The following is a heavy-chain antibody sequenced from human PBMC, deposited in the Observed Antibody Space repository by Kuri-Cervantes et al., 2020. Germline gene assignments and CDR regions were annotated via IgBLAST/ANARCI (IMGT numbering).Heavy chain of an antibody. V-gene: IGHV5-51*01. D-gene: IGHD5-18*01. CDR2: IYPGDSDT. CDR3: ARRRGYSYGLEGDDAFDI. CDR1: GYSFTSYW. Sequence: KVSCKGSGYSFTSYWIGWVRQMPGKGLEWMGIIYPGDSDTRYSPSFQGQVTISADKSISTAYLQWSSLKASDTAMYYCARRRGYSYGLEGDDAFDIWGQGTTVTVSS. J-gene: IGHJ3*02.